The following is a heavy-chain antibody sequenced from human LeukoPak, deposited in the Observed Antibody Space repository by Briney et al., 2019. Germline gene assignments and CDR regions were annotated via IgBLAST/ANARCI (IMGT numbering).Heavy chain of an antibody. V-gene: IGHV3-11*04. CDR3: ARLGGYSYGPLSFFDY. Sequence: GGSLRLSCAASGFTFSDYYMSWIRQAPGKGLEWVSYISSSGSTIYYADSVKGQFTISRDNAKNSLYLQMNSLRAEDTAVYYCARLGGYSYGPLSFFDYWGQGTLVTVSS. CDR2: ISSSGSTI. J-gene: IGHJ4*02. D-gene: IGHD5-18*01. CDR1: GFTFSDYY.